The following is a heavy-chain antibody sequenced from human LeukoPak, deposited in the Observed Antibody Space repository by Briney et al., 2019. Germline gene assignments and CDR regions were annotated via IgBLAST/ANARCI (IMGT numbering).Heavy chain of an antibody. CDR3: ARHFTGPGTYTPYFGMDV. Sequence: SETLSLTCTVSGGSIRSYYCSWIRQPPGKGLEWVGYVYYSGSTSYNPSLKSRVTISVDASKNQFSLKLSSVTATDTAVYYCARHFTGPGTYTPYFGMDVWGQGTTVTVSS. D-gene: IGHD3-16*01. J-gene: IGHJ6*02. V-gene: IGHV4-59*08. CDR2: VYYSGST. CDR1: GGSIRSYY.